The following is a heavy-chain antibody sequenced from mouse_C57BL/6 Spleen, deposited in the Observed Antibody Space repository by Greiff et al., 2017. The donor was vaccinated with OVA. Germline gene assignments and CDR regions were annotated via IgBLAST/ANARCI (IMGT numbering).Heavy chain of an antibody. CDR1: GYTFTSYW. Sequence: QVQLKQPGAELVRPGTSVKLSCKASGYTFTSYWMHWVKQRPGQGLEWIGVIDPSDSYTNYNQKFKGKATLTVDTSSSTAYMQLSSLTSEDSAVYYCARAPRWLLQGYFDYWGQGTTLTVSS. V-gene: IGHV1-59*01. CDR3: ARAPRWLLQGYFDY. J-gene: IGHJ2*01. D-gene: IGHD2-3*01. CDR2: IDPSDSYT.